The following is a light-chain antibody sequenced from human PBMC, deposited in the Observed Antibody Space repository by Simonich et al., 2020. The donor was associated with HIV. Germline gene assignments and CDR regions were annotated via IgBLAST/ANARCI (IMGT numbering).Light chain of an antibody. CDR2: STN. Sequence: QTVVTQEPSFSVSPGGTVTLTCGLSSGSFSTSYYPSWYQQTPGQAPRTLIYSTNTRSSGVPDRFSGAILGNKAALTITGAQADDESDYYCVLYMGSGTVLFGGGTKLTVL. V-gene: IGLV8-61*01. CDR1: SGSFSTSYY. CDR3: VLYMGSGTVL. J-gene: IGLJ2*01.